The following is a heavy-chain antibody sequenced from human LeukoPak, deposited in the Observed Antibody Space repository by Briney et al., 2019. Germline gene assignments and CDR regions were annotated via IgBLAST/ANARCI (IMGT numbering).Heavy chain of an antibody. V-gene: IGHV3-23*05. CDR1: GFTFSAYA. CDR2: IGSDNKP. D-gene: IGHD1-26*01. Sequence: PPGGSLSLSCAASGFTFSAYAMTWVRQAPGKGLEWVSSIGSDNKPHYSESVKGRFAISRDNSKSMLFLQLNSLRAEDTALYYCARVGRYSGSYFFDYWGQGTLVTVSS. CDR3: ARVGRYSGSYFFDY. J-gene: IGHJ4*02.